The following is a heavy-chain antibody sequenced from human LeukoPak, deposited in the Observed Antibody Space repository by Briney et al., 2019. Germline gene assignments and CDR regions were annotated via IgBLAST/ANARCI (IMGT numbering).Heavy chain of an antibody. Sequence: GGSLRLSCAASGFTFSSYSMNWVRQAPGKGLEWVSSISSSSTYIYYADSVKGRFTISRDNGKNSLYLQMNSLRAEDTAVYYCAREVYYDSSGYYDYWGQGTLVTVSS. CDR3: AREVYYDSSGYYDY. CDR1: GFTFSSYS. V-gene: IGHV3-21*06. D-gene: IGHD3-22*01. J-gene: IGHJ4*02. CDR2: ISSSSTYI.